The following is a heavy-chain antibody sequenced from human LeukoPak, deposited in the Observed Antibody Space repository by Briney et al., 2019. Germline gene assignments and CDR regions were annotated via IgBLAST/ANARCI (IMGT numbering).Heavy chain of an antibody. CDR2: INSDGSST. CDR1: GFTFSSYW. CDR3: AKDQDAFDI. V-gene: IGHV3-74*01. Sequence: HPGGSLRLSCAASGFTFSSYWMHWVRHAPGKGLVWVSRINSDGSSTSYADSVKGRFTISRDNSKNTLYLQMNSPRAEDTAVYYCAKDQDAFDIWGQGTMVTVSS. J-gene: IGHJ3*02.